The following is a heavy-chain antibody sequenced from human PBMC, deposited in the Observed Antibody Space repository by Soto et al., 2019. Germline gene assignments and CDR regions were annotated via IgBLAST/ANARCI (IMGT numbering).Heavy chain of an antibody. Sequence: VGSLRLSCAASGFTFSSYGMHWVRQAPGKGLEWVAVISYDGSNKYYADSVKGRFTISRDNSKNTLYLQMNSLRAEDTAVYYCAKEGSYGPLDYWGQGTLVTVSS. D-gene: IGHD5-18*01. V-gene: IGHV3-30*18. J-gene: IGHJ4*02. CDR2: ISYDGSNK. CDR3: AKEGSYGPLDY. CDR1: GFTFSSYG.